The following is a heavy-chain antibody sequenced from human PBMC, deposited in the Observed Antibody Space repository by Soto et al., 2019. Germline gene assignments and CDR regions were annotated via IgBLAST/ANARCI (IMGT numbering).Heavy chain of an antibody. V-gene: IGHV3-23*01. CDR2: ILVDGRT. CDR3: AKATATGGGAFDI. D-gene: IGHD2-8*02. CDR1: GFICSSYD. Sequence: GGSLRLSCAVSGFICSSYDMSWVRQAPGKGLEWVSTILVDGRTFYVDSVKGRFTISRDSSQNTVYLQMNSLTAGDTALYYCAKATATGGGAFDICGQGTMVTVS. J-gene: IGHJ3*02.